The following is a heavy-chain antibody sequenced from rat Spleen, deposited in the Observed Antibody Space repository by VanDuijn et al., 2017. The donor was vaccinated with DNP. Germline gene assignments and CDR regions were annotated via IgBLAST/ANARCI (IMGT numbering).Heavy chain of an antibody. CDR2: ISYSGDT. Sequence: EVQLQESGPGLVKPSQSLSLTCSVTGYSITSADRWNWIRKFPGKKLEWIGHISYSGDTTSNPSLERRIYITRDPPKNLFFLQLNSVTTEDTATYYCASWGDYFAYSGQGFMVTVSS. D-gene: IGHD5-1*01. V-gene: IGHV3-1*01. CDR3: ASWGDYFAY. J-gene: IGHJ2*01. CDR1: GYSITSAD.